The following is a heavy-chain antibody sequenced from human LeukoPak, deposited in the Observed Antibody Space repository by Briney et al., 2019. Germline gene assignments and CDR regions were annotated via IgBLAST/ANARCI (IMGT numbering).Heavy chain of an antibody. Sequence: GSSVNVSFKSSVCTFISYAISWVRQAPGQGLEWMGSIIPIFCTANYAQKFHGRVTITKDETTSTGYMELSSVKSEDTGVYYCARALTMVRGVTLGAFDIWGEGRMVGVSS. V-gene: IGHV1-69*05. J-gene: IGHJ3*02. CDR3: ARALTMVRGVTLGAFDI. CDR2: IIPIFCTA. CDR1: VCTFISYA. D-gene: IGHD3-10*01.